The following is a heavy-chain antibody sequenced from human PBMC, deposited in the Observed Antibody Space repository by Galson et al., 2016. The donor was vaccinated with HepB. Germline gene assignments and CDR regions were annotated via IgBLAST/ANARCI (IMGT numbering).Heavy chain of an antibody. CDR2: INGGNGDT. V-gene: IGHV1-3*01. J-gene: IGHJ5*02. Sequence: SVKVSCKASGYIFSNFPMHWVRQAPGQRLEWMGWINGGNGDTRYSQKFQGRITITRDTSATTVYLELSSLTSEDTAVYYCARAPGRRTVRRNGLRLKEEWGESTPINRFNPWGQGTLVTVSS. CDR3: ARAPGRRTVRRNGLRLKEEWGESTPINRFNP. D-gene: IGHD3-3*01. CDR1: GYIFSNFP.